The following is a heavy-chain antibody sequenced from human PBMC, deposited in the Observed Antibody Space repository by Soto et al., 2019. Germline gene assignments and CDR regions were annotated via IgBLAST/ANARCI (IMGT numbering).Heavy chain of an antibody. D-gene: IGHD3-22*01. J-gene: IGHJ4*02. V-gene: IGHV1-69*06. Sequence: GASVKVSCKASEGTFSSYAISWVRQAPGQGLEWMGGIIPIFGTANYAQKSQGRVTITADKSTSTAYMELSSLSSEETDVYYCARGAPYYYDSSGYYYRYYFDYWGQGTLVTVSS. CDR3: ARGAPYYYDSSGYYYRYYFDY. CDR2: IIPIFGTA. CDR1: EGTFSSYA.